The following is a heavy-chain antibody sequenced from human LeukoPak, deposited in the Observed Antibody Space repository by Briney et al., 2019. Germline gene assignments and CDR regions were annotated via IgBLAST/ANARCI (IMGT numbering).Heavy chain of an antibody. Sequence: SETLSLTCTVSGGSISSGGYYWSWIRQHPGKGLEWIGYIYYSGSTYYNPSLKSRVTISVDTSKNQFSLKLSSVTAADTAVYYCARGPPPLWSGELGANWFPPWGKGPVVTASS. V-gene: IGHV4-31*03. J-gene: IGHJ5*02. CDR3: ARGPPPLWSGELGANWFPP. CDR2: IYYSGST. D-gene: IGHD3-10*01. CDR1: GGSISSGGYY.